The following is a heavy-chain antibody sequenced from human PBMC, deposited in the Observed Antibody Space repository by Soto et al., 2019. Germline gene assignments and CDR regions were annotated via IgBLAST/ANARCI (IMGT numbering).Heavy chain of an antibody. J-gene: IGHJ4*02. V-gene: IGHV2-5*02. Sequence: QITLNESGPTVVRPTETLTLTCRFSGFSLTTSGVGVGWIRQSPGTAPEWLALIYWDDDKRYSASLKSRLTLTKDTSKNHVVLTVSDLDPTDTATYYCAHRVLRTVFGLVTTTAIYFDFWGQGTPVAVSS. D-gene: IGHD3-3*01. CDR1: GFSLTTSGVG. CDR3: AHRVLRTVFGLVTTTAIYFDF. CDR2: IYWDDDK.